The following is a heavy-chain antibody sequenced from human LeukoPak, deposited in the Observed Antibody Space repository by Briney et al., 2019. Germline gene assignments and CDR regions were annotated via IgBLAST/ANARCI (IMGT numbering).Heavy chain of an antibody. CDR1: GFTFSSYW. CDR2: INQDGSVK. J-gene: IGHJ4*02. CDR3: ARIGYSSSSNDY. Sequence: GGSLRLSCAASGFTFSSYWMSWVRQAPGKGLEWVANINQDGSVKYYLDSIKGRFTISRDSAKNSLYLQINSLRVEDTAVFYCARIGYSSSSNDYWGQGTLVTVSS. V-gene: IGHV3-7*01. D-gene: IGHD6-6*01.